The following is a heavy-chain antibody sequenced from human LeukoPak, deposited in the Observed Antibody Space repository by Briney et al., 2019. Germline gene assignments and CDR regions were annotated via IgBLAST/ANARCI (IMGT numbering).Heavy chain of an antibody. Sequence: PGGSLRLSCAASGFTFSSYAMSWVRQAPGKGLEWVSAISGSGGSTYYADSVKGRFTISRDNSKNTLYLQMNSLRAEDTAVYYCAKVISDYDFWSGYGYWGQGTLVTVSS. V-gene: IGHV3-23*01. J-gene: IGHJ4*02. D-gene: IGHD3-3*01. CDR1: GFTFSSYA. CDR2: ISGSGGST. CDR3: AKVISDYDFWSGYGY.